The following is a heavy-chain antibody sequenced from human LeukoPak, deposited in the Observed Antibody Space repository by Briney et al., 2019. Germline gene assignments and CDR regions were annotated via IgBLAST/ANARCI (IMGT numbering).Heavy chain of an antibody. CDR1: GYSISSGYY. CDR3: ARISSSNWYNERGAFDV. V-gene: IGHV4-38-2*02. J-gene: IGHJ3*01. CDR2: IYHSGST. D-gene: IGHD6-13*01. Sequence: SETLSLTCTVSGYSISSGYYWGWIRQPPGKGLEWIGSIYHSGSTYYNPSLKSRVTISVDTSKNQFSLKLRSVTAADTAVYYCARISSSNWYNERGAFDVWGQGTMVTVSS.